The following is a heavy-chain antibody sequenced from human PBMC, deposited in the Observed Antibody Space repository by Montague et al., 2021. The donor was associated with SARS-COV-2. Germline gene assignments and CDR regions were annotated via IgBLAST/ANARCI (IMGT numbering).Heavy chain of an antibody. CDR3: ARSPHIAGSGWSYYLDN. Sequence: SETLSLTCTVSGGSISSSSYYWAWIRQPPGKGLEWIGSIYYRGSTYYNPSLKSRVFISVATSKNQLSLTLTSVTAADSAVYYCARSPHIAGSGWSYYLDNWGQGTLVTVSA. CDR2: IYYRGST. J-gene: IGHJ4*02. V-gene: IGHV4-39*01. D-gene: IGHD6-19*01. CDR1: GGSISSSSYY.